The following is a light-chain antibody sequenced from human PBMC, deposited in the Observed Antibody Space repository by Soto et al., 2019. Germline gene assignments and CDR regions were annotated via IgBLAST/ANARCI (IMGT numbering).Light chain of an antibody. V-gene: IGKV1-5*03. Sequence: DIQMTQSPSTLSASVGDRVTITCRASQSINNWLAWYQQKPGKAPKLLIYRASSLEHGVPSRFSGRGSGTEFIFTITSLQPDDFATYYCQQYSSPSTFGQSPKVQI. J-gene: IGKJ1*01. CDR2: RAS. CDR3: QQYSSPST. CDR1: QSINNW.